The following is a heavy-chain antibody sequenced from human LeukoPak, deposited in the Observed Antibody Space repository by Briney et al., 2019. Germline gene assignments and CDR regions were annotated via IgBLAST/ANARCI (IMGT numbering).Heavy chain of an antibody. CDR1: GGSISSSNW. V-gene: IGHV4-4*02. Sequence: SETLSLTCAVSGGSISSSNWWSWVRQPPGKGLEWIGEIYHSGSTNYNPSLKSRVTISVDKSKNQFSLKLSSVTAADTAIYYCASSPGLAAFFDYWGQGTLVTVSS. D-gene: IGHD6-13*01. CDR2: IYHSGST. J-gene: IGHJ4*02. CDR3: ASSPGLAAFFDY.